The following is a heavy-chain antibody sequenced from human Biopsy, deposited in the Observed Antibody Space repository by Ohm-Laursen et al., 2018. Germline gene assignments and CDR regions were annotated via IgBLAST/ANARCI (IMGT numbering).Heavy chain of an antibody. CDR3: AKASGYSSGWPIDY. J-gene: IGHJ4*02. CDR1: GFTFENYA. D-gene: IGHD6-19*01. V-gene: IGHV3-9*01. CDR2: ISWNSGSV. Sequence: SLRLSCTASGFTFENYAMDWVRQAPGKGLEWVSGISWNSGSVVYADSVKGRFTISRDNAKNSLYLQMHSLRAEDTAFYYCAKASGYSSGWPIDYWGQGNLVTVSS.